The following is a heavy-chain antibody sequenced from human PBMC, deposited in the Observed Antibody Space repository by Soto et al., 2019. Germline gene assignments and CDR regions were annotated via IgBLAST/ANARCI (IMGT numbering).Heavy chain of an antibody. Sequence: SVKVSCKTSVGTFSIYAISWVLQAPGQGLEWVGGIIPIFGTANYAQKFQGRVTITADESTSTAYMELSSLRSEDTAVYYCATYSSLFCFDYWGQGTLVT. CDR1: VGTFSIYA. V-gene: IGHV1-69*13. D-gene: IGHD6-6*01. CDR3: ATYSSLFCFDY. CDR2: IIPIFGTA. J-gene: IGHJ4*02.